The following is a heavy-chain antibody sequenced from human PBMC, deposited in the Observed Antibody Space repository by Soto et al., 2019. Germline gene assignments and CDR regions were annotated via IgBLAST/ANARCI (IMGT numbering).Heavy chain of an antibody. D-gene: IGHD2-15*01. V-gene: IGHV3-21*01. CDR2: MSRSSRYI. CDR1: GFTFNSYS. J-gene: IGHJ4*02. CDR3: ARDGGVAATLANYFDY. Sequence: GGSLRLSCAASGFTFNSYSMNLFRQAPVKGLEWVSSMSRSSRYIYYADSVKGRFTISRDNARNSVYLQMNSLRAEDTAVYYCARDGGVAATLANYFDYWGQGPQVTGS.